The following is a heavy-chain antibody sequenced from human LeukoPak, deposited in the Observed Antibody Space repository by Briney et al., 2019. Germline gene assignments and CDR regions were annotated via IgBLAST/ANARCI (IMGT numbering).Heavy chain of an antibody. Sequence: GGSLRLSCAASGFTVSSNYMSWVRQAPGKGLEWVSVIYSGGSTYYADSVKGRFTISRDNSKNTLYLQMNSLRAEDTAVHYCARGESMVRGVIDYWGQGTLVTVSS. CDR2: IYSGGST. CDR3: ARGESMVRGVIDY. V-gene: IGHV3-66*01. D-gene: IGHD3-10*01. CDR1: GFTVSSNY. J-gene: IGHJ4*02.